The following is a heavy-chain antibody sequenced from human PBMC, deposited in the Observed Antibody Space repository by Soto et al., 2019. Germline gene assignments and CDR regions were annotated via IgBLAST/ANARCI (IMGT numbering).Heavy chain of an antibody. CDR1: GGSISSSSYY. J-gene: IGHJ4*02. CDR2: IYYSGST. V-gene: IGHV4-39*01. CDR3: AHYYGSGSHFDY. Sequence: SETLFLTCTVSGGSISSSSYYWGWIRQPPGKGLEWIGSIYYSGSTYYNPSLKSRVTISVDTSKNQFSLKLSSVTAADTAVYYCAHYYGSGSHFDYWGQGTLVTVSS. D-gene: IGHD3-10*01.